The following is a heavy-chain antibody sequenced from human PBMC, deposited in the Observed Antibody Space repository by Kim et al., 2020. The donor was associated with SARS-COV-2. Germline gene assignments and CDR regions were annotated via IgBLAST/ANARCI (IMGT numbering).Heavy chain of an antibody. J-gene: IGHJ4*02. Sequence: SGKGRLPHSRDNSKNTLYLQMNSLRAEDTAVYYCAKDWGFTYGSGSFFDCWGQGTLVTVSS. V-gene: IGHV3-23*01. D-gene: IGHD3-10*01. CDR3: AKDWGFTYGSGSFFDC.